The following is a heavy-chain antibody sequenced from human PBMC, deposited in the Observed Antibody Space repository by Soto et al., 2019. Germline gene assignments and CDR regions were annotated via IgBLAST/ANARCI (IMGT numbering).Heavy chain of an antibody. Sequence: GASVKVSCKASGYTFTGYYMHWVRQAPGQGLEWMGWINPNSGGTNYAQKFQGWVTMTRDTSISTAYMELSRLRSDDTAVYYCARDYVVGPYYYRMDVWGQGTTVTVSS. CDR2: INPNSGGT. J-gene: IGHJ6*02. V-gene: IGHV1-2*04. CDR1: GYTFTGYY. CDR3: ARDYVVGPYYYRMDV. D-gene: IGHD3-16*01.